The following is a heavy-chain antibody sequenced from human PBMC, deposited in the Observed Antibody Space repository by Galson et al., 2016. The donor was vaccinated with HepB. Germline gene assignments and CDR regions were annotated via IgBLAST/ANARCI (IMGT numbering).Heavy chain of an antibody. Sequence: TLSLTCAVSGGSMSSGNWWSWVRQPPGKGLEWIGEVYQSGSTNYSPSPKSRVTISIDKSKNQFSLKLTSVTAADAAVYYCARVPPRYYYYYGMDVWGQGTTVTVSS. CDR1: GGSMSSGNW. V-gene: IGHV4-4*02. CDR2: VYQSGST. CDR3: ARVPPRYYYYYGMDV. J-gene: IGHJ6*02.